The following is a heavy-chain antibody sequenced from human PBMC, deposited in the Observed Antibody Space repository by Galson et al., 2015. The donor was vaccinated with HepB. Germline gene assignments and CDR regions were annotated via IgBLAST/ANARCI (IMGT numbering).Heavy chain of an antibody. D-gene: IGHD3-22*01. CDR2: ISSSSSTI. J-gene: IGHJ4*02. Sequence: SLRLSCAASGFTFSSYSMNWVRQAPGKGLEWVSYISSSSSTIYYADSVKGRFTISRDNAKNSLYLQMNSLRAEDTAVYYCARDPPRSYYDSSGYPRWGQGTLVTVSS. CDR1: GFTFSSYS. CDR3: ARDPPRSYYDSSGYPR. V-gene: IGHV3-48*01.